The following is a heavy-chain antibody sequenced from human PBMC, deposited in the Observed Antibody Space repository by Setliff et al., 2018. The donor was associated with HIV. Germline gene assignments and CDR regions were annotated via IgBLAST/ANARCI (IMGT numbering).Heavy chain of an antibody. CDR3: ARVGIQLWYPSYYYYYLDV. CDR1: GGTFSSYA. V-gene: IGHV1-69*10. D-gene: IGHD5-18*01. Sequence: SVKVSCKASGGTFSSYAISWVRQAPGQGLEWMGGIIPILGIANYAQKFQGRVTITADKSTSTAYMELSSLRSEDTAVYYCARVGIQLWYPSYYYYYLDVWGKGTTVTVSS. J-gene: IGHJ6*03. CDR2: IIPILGIA.